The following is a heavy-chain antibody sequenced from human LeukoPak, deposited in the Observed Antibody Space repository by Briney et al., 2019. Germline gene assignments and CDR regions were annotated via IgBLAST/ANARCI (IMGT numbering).Heavy chain of an antibody. CDR3: ARDLSAGGSPEGKNTFDI. D-gene: IGHD6-13*01. CDR1: RYTFTGYY. J-gene: IGHJ3*02. V-gene: IGHV1-2*04. CDR2: INPNSGGT. Sequence: ASVKVSCKASRYTFTGYYMHWVRQAPGQGLEWMGWINPNSGGTNYAQKFQGWVTMTRDTSISTAYMELSRLRSDDTAVYYCARDLSAGGSPEGKNTFDIWGQGTMVTVSS.